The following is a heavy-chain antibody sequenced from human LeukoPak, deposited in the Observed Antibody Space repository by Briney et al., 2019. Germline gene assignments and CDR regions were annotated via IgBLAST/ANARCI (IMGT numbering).Heavy chain of an antibody. CDR1: GFTFSSYN. V-gene: IGHV3-21*04. Sequence: GGSLRLSCAASGFTFSSYNMNWVRQAPGKGLEWVSSITSSSTYKYYADSVKGRFTISRDNAKNSLYLQMNSLRAEDTALYYCAREGIAGYYYDSSGYYFDYWGQGTLVTVSS. D-gene: IGHD3-22*01. CDR3: AREGIAGYYYDSSGYYFDY. J-gene: IGHJ4*02. CDR2: ITSSSTYK.